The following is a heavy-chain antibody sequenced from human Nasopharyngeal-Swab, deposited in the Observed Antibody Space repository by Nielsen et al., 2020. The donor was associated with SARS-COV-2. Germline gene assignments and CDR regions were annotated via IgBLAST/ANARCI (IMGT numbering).Heavy chain of an antibody. CDR2: MSWNSGSI. D-gene: IGHD1-1*01. CDR1: GFTFDDYA. J-gene: IGHJ6*02. CDR3: ATIPGTPYYYYGMDV. Sequence: SLKISCAASGFTFDDYAMHWVRQAPGKGLEWVSGMSWNSGSIGYADSVKGRFTISRDNAKNSLYLQMNSLRAEDTALYYCATIPGTPYYYYGMDVWGQGTTVTASS. V-gene: IGHV3-9*01.